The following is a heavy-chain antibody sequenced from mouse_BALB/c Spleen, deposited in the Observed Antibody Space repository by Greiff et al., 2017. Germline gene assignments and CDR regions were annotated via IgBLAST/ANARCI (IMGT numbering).Heavy chain of an antibody. CDR1: GYAFSSYW. Sequence: VQLQQSGAELVRPGSSVKISCKASGYAFSSYWMNWVKQRPGQGLEWIGQIYPGDGDTNYNGKFKGKATLTADKSSSTAYMQLSSLTSEDSAVYYCARCYGNYRWIYAMDYWGQGTSVTVSS. CDR3: ARCYGNYRWIYAMDY. V-gene: IGHV1-80*01. CDR2: IYPGDGDT. J-gene: IGHJ4*01. D-gene: IGHD2-1*01.